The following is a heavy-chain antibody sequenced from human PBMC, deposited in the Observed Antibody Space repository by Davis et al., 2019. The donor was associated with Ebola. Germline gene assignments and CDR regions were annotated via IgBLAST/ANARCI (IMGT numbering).Heavy chain of an antibody. CDR1: GYTFTGYY. CDR2: INPNSGGT. Sequence: AASVKVSCKASGYTFTGYYMHWVRQAPGQGLEWMGWINPNSGGTNYAQKFQGWVTMTRDTSISTAYMELSRLRSDDTAVYYCARDQVRFLEWLPYGMDVWGQGTTVTVSS. CDR3: ARDQVRFLEWLPYGMDV. V-gene: IGHV1-2*04. D-gene: IGHD3-3*01. J-gene: IGHJ6*02.